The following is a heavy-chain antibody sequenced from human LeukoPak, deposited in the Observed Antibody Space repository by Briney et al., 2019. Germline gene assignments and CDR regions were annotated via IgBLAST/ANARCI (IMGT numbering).Heavy chain of an antibody. CDR3: TRDLDGSGSYNWFDP. V-gene: IGHV3-48*03. J-gene: IGHJ5*02. Sequence: GGSLRLSCTASGFTFSSYEMNWVRQAPGKGLEWVSYISSSGNTIYYAGSVKGRFTISRDNAKHSLYLQMNSLRAEDTAVYYCTRDLDGSGSYNWFDPWGQGALVTVSS. CDR1: GFTFSSYE. CDR2: ISSSGNTI. D-gene: IGHD3-10*01.